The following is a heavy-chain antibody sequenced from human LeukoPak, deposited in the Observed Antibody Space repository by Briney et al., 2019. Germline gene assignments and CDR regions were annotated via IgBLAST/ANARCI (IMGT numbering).Heavy chain of an antibody. V-gene: IGHV2-70*11. Sequence: SGPTLVNPTQTLTLTCTFSGFSLSTNGMCVSWIRQPPGKALEWLARIDWDNDKYYRTSLKTRLTISKDTSKNQVVLTMTNMDPVDTATCYCARHKYGSGSYRFDYWGQGTLVTVSS. J-gene: IGHJ4*02. CDR3: ARHKYGSGSYRFDY. CDR1: GFSLSTNGMC. CDR2: IDWDNDK. D-gene: IGHD3-10*01.